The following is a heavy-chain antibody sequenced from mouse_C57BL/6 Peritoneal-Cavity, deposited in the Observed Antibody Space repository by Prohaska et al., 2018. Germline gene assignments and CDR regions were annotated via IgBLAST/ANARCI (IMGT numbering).Heavy chain of an antibody. CDR3: ARRYFYFDY. J-gene: IGHJ2*01. V-gene: IGHV1-18*01. D-gene: IGHD2-14*01. Sequence: EVQLQQSGPELVKPGASVKIPCKASGYTFTDYNMDWVKQSHGKSLEWIGDINPNNGGTIDNQKFKGKATLTVDKSSSTAYMELRSLTSEDTAVYYCARRYFYFDYWGQGTTLTVSS. CDR1: GYTFTDYN. CDR2: INPNNGGT.